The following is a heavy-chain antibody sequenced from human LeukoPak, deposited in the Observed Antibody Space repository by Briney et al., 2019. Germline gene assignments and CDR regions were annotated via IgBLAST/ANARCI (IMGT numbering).Heavy chain of an antibody. J-gene: IGHJ3*02. CDR1: GYTFTSYD. CDR3: ARERDAFDI. CDR2: ISAYNGST. V-gene: IGHV1-18*01. Sequence: GASVNVSCKASGYTFTSYDINWVRQATGQGLEWMGWISAYNGSTNYAQKLQGRVTMTTDTSTSTAYMELRSLRSDDTAVYYCARERDAFDIWGQGTMVTVSS.